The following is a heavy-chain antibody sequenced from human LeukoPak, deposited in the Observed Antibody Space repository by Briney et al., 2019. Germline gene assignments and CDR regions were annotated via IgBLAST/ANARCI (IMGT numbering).Heavy chain of an antibody. CDR2: ISWNSGSI. J-gene: IGHJ4*02. D-gene: IGHD2-15*01. V-gene: IGHV3-9*01. CDR3: AKGGRRVSFDIGEDYFDY. CDR1: GFTFDDYA. Sequence: GRSLRLSCAASGFTFDDYAMHWVRQAPGKGLEWVSGISWNSGSIGYADSVKGRFTISRDNAKNSLYLQMNSLRAEDAALYYCAKGGRRVSFDIGEDYFDYWGQGTLVTVSS.